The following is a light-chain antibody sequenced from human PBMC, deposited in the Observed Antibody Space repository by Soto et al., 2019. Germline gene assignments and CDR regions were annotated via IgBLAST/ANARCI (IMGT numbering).Light chain of an antibody. CDR1: SSDVGGYNY. Sequence: QSVLTQPASVSGSPEQSITISCTGTSSDVGGYNYVSWYQQHPGKAPKLMIYEVSNRPSGVSNRFSGSKSGNTASLTISGLQAEDEADYYCSSYTSSSTLEGVFGTGTKVTVL. CDR3: SSYTSSSTLEGV. CDR2: EVS. V-gene: IGLV2-14*01. J-gene: IGLJ1*01.